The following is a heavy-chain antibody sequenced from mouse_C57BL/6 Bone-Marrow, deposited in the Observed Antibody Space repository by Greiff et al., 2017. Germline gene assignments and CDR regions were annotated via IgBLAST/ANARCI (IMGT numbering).Heavy chain of an antibody. Sequence: VQLQQSGPELVKPGASVKISCKASGYAFSSSWMNWVKQRPGKGLEWIGLIYPGDGDTNYNGKFKGKATLTADKSSSTAYMQLSSLTSEDSAVYFCARFHYGSRNHYWGQGTTLTVSS. D-gene: IGHD1-1*01. J-gene: IGHJ2*01. V-gene: IGHV1-82*01. CDR2: IYPGDGDT. CDR3: ARFHYGSRNHY. CDR1: GYAFSSSW.